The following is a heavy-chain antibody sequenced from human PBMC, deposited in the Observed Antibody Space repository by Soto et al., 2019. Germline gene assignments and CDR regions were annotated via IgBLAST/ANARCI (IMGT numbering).Heavy chain of an antibody. CDR1: GGTVSSYA. CDR2: IIPIFGTA. J-gene: IGHJ4*02. V-gene: IGHV1-69*12. Sequence: QVQLVQSGAEVKKPGSSVKVSCKASGGTVSSYAISWVRQAPGQGLEWMGGIIPIFGTANYAQKFQGRVTITADESTSTAHMQLSSMRSEGTGVYYCASVPSYGGDRAHFDYWGQGTVVTASS. D-gene: IGHD2-21*02. CDR3: ASVPSYGGDRAHFDY.